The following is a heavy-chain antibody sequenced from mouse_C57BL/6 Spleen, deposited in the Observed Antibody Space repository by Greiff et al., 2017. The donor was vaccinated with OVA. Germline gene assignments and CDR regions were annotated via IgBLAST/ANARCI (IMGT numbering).Heavy chain of an antibody. D-gene: IGHD1-1*02. CDR2: IDPSDSYT. CDR1: GYTFTSYW. J-gene: IGHJ4*01. Sequence: VKQSCKASGYTFTSYWMQWVKQRPGQGLEWIGEIDPSDSYTNYNQKFKGKATLTVDTSSSTAYMQLSSLTSEDSAVYYCARKNKIYGYAMDYWGQGTSVTVSS. V-gene: IGHV1-50*01. CDR3: ARKNKIYGYAMDY.